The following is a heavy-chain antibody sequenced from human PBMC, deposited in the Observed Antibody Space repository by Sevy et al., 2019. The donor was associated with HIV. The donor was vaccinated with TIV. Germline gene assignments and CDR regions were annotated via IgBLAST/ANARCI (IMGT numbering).Heavy chain of an antibody. CDR3: ARAQPTYCSSTSCSARPYYYGMDV. CDR2: IYTSGST. V-gene: IGHV4-4*07. D-gene: IGHD2-2*01. J-gene: IGHJ6*02. CDR1: GGSISSYY. Sequence: SETLSLTCTVSGGSISSYYWSWIRQPAGKGLEWIGRIYTSGSTNYNPSLKSRVTMSVDTSKNQFSLKLSSVTAADTAVYYCARAQPTYCSSTSCSARPYYYGMDVWGQRTTVTVSS.